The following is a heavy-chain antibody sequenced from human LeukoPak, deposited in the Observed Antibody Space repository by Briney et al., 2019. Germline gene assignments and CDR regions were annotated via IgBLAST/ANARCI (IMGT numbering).Heavy chain of an antibody. CDR1: GFTFSSSW. Sequence: GGSLRLSCAASGFTFSSSWMHWVRQAPEKGLEWVADIKCDGSEKYSVDSVKGRLTISRDNARSSLYLQVNSLRAEDMTVYYCAKGSASSRPYYFDYWGQGALVTVSS. J-gene: IGHJ4*02. CDR2: IKCDGSEK. D-gene: IGHD2-15*01. V-gene: IGHV3-52*01. CDR3: AKGSASSRPYYFDY.